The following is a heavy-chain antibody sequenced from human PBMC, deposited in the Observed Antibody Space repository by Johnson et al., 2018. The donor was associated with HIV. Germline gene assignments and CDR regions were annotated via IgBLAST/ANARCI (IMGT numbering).Heavy chain of an antibody. Sequence: VQLVESGGGLVQPGRSLRLSCAASGFTLSNHWMSWVRQAPGKGLEYVANVNQDGSAKFYVDSVKGRFTISRDNAKNSLYLQMNSLRDEDTAVYYCVTADRGSAWGQGTTVTVSS. CDR3: VTADRGSA. CDR2: VNQDGSAK. D-gene: IGHD1-26*01. V-gene: IGHV3-7*05. CDR1: GFTLSNHW. J-gene: IGHJ3*01.